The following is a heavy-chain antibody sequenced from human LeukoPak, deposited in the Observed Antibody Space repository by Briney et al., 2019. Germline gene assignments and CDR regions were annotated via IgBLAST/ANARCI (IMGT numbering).Heavy chain of an antibody. V-gene: IGHV3-74*01. CDR2: ITPDGTST. Sequence: AGGSLRLSCAASGFTFDDYAMHWVRQAPGKGLVWVSRITPDGTSTTYADSVKGRFTISRDNAKNTLYVQMNSLRAEDTAVYYCARGAFGVYAFDIWGQGTMVTVSS. D-gene: IGHD3-3*01. CDR3: ARGAFGVYAFDI. CDR1: GFTFDDYA. J-gene: IGHJ3*02.